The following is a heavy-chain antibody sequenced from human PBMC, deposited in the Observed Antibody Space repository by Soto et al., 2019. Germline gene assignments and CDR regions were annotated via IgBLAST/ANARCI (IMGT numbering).Heavy chain of an antibody. J-gene: IGHJ6*02. Sequence: QVQLVRSGDEVRKPGSSVKVSCKASGYIFFNYVIAWVRQAPGQGLEWMGWSSPYSGNTHYASKVQGRLTMTTDTSTSTAYMDLGSLTSDDTAVYYCAMVDNYVTPTPQDVWGQGTTVTVSS. CDR3: AMVDNYVTPTPQDV. CDR1: GYIFFNYV. D-gene: IGHD3-16*01. CDR2: SSPYSGNT. V-gene: IGHV1-18*01.